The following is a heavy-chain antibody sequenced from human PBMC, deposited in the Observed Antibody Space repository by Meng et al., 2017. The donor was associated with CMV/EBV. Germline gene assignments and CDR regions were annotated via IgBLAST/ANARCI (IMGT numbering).Heavy chain of an antibody. CDR3: AKDQEELSYYDFWSATYYGMDV. D-gene: IGHD3-3*01. CDR1: GFTFSSYA. V-gene: IGHV3-23*03. J-gene: IGHJ6*02. CDR2: IYSGGSST. Sequence: GGSLRLSCAASGFTFSSYAMSWVRQALGKGLEWVSVIYSGGSSTYYADSVKGRFTISRDNSKNTLYLQMNSLRAEDTAVYYCAKDQEELSYYDFWSATYYGMDVWGQGTTVTVSS.